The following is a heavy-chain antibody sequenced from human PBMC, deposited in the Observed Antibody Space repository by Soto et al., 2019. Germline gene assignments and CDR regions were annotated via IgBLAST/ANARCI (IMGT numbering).Heavy chain of an antibody. J-gene: IGHJ6*02. CDR3: ARVPVAVAATEDYYGLDV. Sequence: SETLSLTCSVSGVSITSYYWSWIRQSAGGGLEWMGRINTDGLSTYSPSFKSRLPMSLDTSKNQVSLRLISVTAADTAVYFCARVPVAVAATEDYYGLDVWGQGTTVTVSS. CDR1: GVSITSYY. V-gene: IGHV4-4*07. D-gene: IGHD2-15*01. CDR2: INTDGLS.